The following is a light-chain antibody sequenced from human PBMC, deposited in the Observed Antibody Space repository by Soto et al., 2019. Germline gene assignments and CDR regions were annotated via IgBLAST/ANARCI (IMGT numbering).Light chain of an antibody. Sequence: QSVLTQPPSVSGSPGQSVTISCTGTSSDVGSYNGVSWYQQPPGTAPKLMIYEVSNRPSGVPDRFSGSTSGNTASLTISGLQAEDEADYYCSLYTSSSTYVFGTGTKLTVL. CDR1: SSDVGSYNG. CDR2: EVS. V-gene: IGLV2-18*01. CDR3: SLYTSSSTYV. J-gene: IGLJ1*01.